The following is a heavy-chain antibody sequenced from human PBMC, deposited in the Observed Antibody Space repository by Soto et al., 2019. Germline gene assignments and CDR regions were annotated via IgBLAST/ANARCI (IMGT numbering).Heavy chain of an antibody. Sequence: SVKVSCKASGFTFTSSAMQWVRQARGQRLEWIGWIVVGSGNTNYAQKFQERVTITRDMSTSTAYMELSSLRSEDTAVYYCAATYYDFWSGYDYWGQGTLVTVSS. CDR3: AATYYDFWSGYDY. CDR1: GFTFTSSA. D-gene: IGHD3-3*01. V-gene: IGHV1-58*02. J-gene: IGHJ4*02. CDR2: IVVGSGNT.